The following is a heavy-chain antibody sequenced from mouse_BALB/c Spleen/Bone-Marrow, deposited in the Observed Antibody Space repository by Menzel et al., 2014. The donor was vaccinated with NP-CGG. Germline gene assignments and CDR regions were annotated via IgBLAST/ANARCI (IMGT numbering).Heavy chain of an antibody. J-gene: IGHJ4*01. V-gene: IGHV2-6-7*01. CDR2: IWGDGST. D-gene: IGHD2-4*01. Sequence: VKVVESGPGLVAPSQSLSITCTVSGFSLTGYGVSWVRQPPGKGLEWLGMIWGDGSTDYNSALKSGLSINKDNSKSQVFLKMNSLQTDDTARYYCARDSFLITRALDYWGQGTSVTVSS. CDR1: GFSLTGYG. CDR3: ARDSFLITRALDY.